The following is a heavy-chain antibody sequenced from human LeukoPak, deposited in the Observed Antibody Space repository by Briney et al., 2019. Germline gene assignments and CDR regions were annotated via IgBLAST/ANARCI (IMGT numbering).Heavy chain of an antibody. J-gene: IGHJ5*02. CDR3: ARGAAVAGRNWFDP. CDR2: FDPEDGET. Sequence: GASVKVSCKVSGYTLTELSMHWVRQAPGKGLEWMGGFDPEDGETIYAQKFQGRVTMTEDTSTDTAYMELSSLRSEDTAVYYCARGAAVAGRNWFDPWGQGTLVTVSS. D-gene: IGHD6-19*01. V-gene: IGHV1-24*01. CDR1: GYTLTELS.